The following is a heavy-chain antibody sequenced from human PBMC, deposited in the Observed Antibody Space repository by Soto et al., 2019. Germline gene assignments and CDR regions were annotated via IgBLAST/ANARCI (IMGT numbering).Heavy chain of an antibody. CDR2: IYHSGST. CDR3: ARVPDV. Sequence: PSETLSLTCAVSGGSISSGGYSWTWIRQPQGKGLEWIGYIYHSGSTYYNPSLKSRVTISVDRSKNQFSLKLNSVTAADTAVYYCARVPDVWGQGTTVTVSS. CDR1: GGSISSGGYS. J-gene: IGHJ6*02. V-gene: IGHV4-30-2*01.